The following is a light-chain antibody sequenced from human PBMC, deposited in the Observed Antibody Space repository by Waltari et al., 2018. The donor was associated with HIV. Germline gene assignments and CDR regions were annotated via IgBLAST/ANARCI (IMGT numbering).Light chain of an antibody. Sequence: QSVLTQPPSVSAAPGQKVTNSCSGSSTNIGNNYVSWSQQLPGTAPKLLIYDNNKRPSGIPDRFSGSKSGTSATLGITGLQTGDEADYYCGTWDSSLSAGVFGGGTKLTVL. CDR3: GTWDSSLSAGV. V-gene: IGLV1-51*01. J-gene: IGLJ3*02. CDR2: DNN. CDR1: STNIGNNY.